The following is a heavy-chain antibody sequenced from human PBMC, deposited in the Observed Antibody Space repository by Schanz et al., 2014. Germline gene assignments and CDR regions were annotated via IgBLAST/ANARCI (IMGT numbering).Heavy chain of an antibody. V-gene: IGHV1-69*02. J-gene: IGHJ5*02. CDR2: IIPSLGLA. CDR1: GGTFSRDT. D-gene: IGHD5-12*01. Sequence: QVQLAQSGAEVKKPGSSVKVSCKASGGTFSRDTFSWARQAPGQGLEWMGRIIPSLGLAKYEQKFQDKVTITADTSTTTAYMELSSLKSEDTAVYYCARGPLGTSPWGQGTLVTVSS. CDR3: ARGPLGTSP.